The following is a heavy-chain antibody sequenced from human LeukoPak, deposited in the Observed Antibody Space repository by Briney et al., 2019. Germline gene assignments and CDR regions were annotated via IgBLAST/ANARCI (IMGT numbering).Heavy chain of an antibody. CDR2: IYYSGST. CDR3: AIAGYSYGRAVFDY. Sequence: SETLSLTCTVSGGSISSSSYYWGWIRQPPWKGLEWIGSIYYSGSTYYNPSLESRVTISVDTSKNQFSLKLSSVTAADTAVNYCAIAGYSYGRAVFDYWGQGTLVTVSS. CDR1: GGSISSSSYY. V-gene: IGHV4-39*01. D-gene: IGHD5-18*01. J-gene: IGHJ4*02.